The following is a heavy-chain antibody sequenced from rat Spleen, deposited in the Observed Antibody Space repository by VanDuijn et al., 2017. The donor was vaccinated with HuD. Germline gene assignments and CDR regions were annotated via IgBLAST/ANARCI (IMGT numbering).Heavy chain of an antibody. CDR2: ISPSGGST. CDR3: ARNLAAGVMEA. V-gene: IGHV5-19*01. Sequence: EVQLVESGGGLVQPGRSLKLSCAASGFTFRNYGMHWIRQAPTKGLEWVAFISPSGGSTYYRDSVKGRFTISRDNAKSTLYLQLDSLRSEDTATYSCARNLAAGVMEAWGQGTAGTVCS. CDR1: GFTFRNYG. D-gene: IGHD1-2*01. J-gene: IGHJ4*01.